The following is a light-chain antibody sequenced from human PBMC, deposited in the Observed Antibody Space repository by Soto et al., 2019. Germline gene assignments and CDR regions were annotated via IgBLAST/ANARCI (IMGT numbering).Light chain of an antibody. CDR1: SSEVGSYNL. V-gene: IGLV2-23*02. J-gene: IGLJ1*01. Sequence: QSVLTQPASVSRSPGQSITISCTGTSSEVGSYNLVSWYQQHPGKAPKLMIYEVSKRPSGVSNRFSASKSGDTASLTISGLQAEDEAYYYCCSYAGSSTLVFGTGTKVTVL. CDR2: EVS. CDR3: CSYAGSSTLV.